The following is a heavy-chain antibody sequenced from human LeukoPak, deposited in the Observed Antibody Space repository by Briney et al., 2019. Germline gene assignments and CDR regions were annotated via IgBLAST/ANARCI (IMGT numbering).Heavy chain of an antibody. D-gene: IGHD1-26*01. V-gene: IGHV3-7*01. CDR2: IKQDGSVK. J-gene: IGHJ4*02. CDR3: ARAVVIVGARVGEDYFDY. CDR1: GFTFSSYW. Sequence: PGGSLRLSCAASGFTFSSYWMSWVRQAPGKGLEWVANIKQDGSVKYYVDSVKGRFTISRDNAKNSLYLQMNSLRAEDTAVYYCARAVVIVGARVGEDYFDYWGQGTLVTVSS.